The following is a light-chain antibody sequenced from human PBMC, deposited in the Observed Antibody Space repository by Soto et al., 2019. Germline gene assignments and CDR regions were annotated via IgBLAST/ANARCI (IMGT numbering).Light chain of an antibody. Sequence: DIQMTQSPSSLSASVGDRVTITCRASQSISSYLNWYQQKPGKSPELLIYAASSLQSGVPSRFSGSRSGTDFTLTISRVQPKDLATYYRQQSNSTHQALGQKTKVDI. J-gene: IGKJ1*01. V-gene: IGKV1-39*01. CDR2: AAS. CDR1: QSISSY. CDR3: QQSNSTHQA.